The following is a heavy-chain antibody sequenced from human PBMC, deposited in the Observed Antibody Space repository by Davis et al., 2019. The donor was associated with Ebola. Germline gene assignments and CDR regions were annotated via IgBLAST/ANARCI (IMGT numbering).Heavy chain of an antibody. CDR3: AKVHPPTTVTTGWFDP. Sequence: GESLKISCAASGFIFSSYAMSWVRQAPGKGLEWVSSISVRSITYHADSVKGRFTISRDNSKNTRHLQMNSLRAEDTAVYYCAKVHPPTTVTTGWFDPWGQGTLVTVSS. D-gene: IGHD4-17*01. CDR1: GFIFSSYA. V-gene: IGHV3-23*01. CDR2: ISVRSIT. J-gene: IGHJ5*02.